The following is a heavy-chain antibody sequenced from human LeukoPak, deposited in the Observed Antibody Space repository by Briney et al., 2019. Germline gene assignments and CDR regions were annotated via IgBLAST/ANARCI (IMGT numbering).Heavy chain of an antibody. Sequence: GGSLRLSCAASGFTFSSYAMHWVRQAPGKGLEYVSAISSNGGSTYYANSVKGRFTISRDNSKNTLYLQMGSLRAEDTAVYYCARDLHPSIAVAGYWGQGTLVTVSS. D-gene: IGHD6-19*01. V-gene: IGHV3-64*01. CDR1: GFTFSSYA. J-gene: IGHJ4*02. CDR2: ISSNGGST. CDR3: ARDLHPSIAVAGY.